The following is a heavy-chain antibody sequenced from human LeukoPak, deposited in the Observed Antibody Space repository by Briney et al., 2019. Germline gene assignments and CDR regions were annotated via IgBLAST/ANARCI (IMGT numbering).Heavy chain of an antibody. CDR2: VYTSGST. Sequence: SETLSLTCTVSGGSISSGSYYWSWIRQPAGKGLEWIGRVYTSGSTNYNPSLKSRVTISVDTSKNQFSLKLSSVTAADTAVYYCARVPEMATTRGAFDTWGQGTMVTVSS. CDR1: GGSISSGSYY. J-gene: IGHJ3*02. D-gene: IGHD5-24*01. CDR3: ARVPEMATTRGAFDT. V-gene: IGHV4-61*02.